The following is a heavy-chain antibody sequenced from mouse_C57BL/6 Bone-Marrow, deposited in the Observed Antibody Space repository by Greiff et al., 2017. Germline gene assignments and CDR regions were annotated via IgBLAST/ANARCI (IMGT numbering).Heavy chain of an antibody. CDR1: GFNINDDY. CDR2: IDPEIGDT. V-gene: IGHV14-4*01. D-gene: IGHD1-1*02. Sequence: VQLQQPGAELVRPGASVKLSCTASGFNINDDYIPWVKQRPEQGLEWIGWIDPEIGDTEYASKFKGKATITSDTSSNTAYLQLSSLASEDTAVYYCSSFVGSYFDFWGQGTPLTVAS. CDR3: SSFVGSYFDF. J-gene: IGHJ2*01.